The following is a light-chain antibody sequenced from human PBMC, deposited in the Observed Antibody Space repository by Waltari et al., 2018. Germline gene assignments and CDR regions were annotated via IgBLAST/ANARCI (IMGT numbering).Light chain of an antibody. CDR3: QEYDSLPIT. V-gene: IGKV1-5*03. CDR2: KET. CDR1: QYVKNN. Sequence: DIQMAQSPFTLPSSVGDRVTIPGRASQYVKNNLAWFQHKPGKAPIVLIQKETRLESGVPASFSCSGFGTEFILSIISLQPDDFATYYCQEYDSLPITFGGGTKLEIK. J-gene: IGKJ4*01.